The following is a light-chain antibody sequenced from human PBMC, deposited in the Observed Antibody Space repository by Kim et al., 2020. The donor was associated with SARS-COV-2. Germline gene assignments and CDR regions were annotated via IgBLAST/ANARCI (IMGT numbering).Light chain of an antibody. V-gene: IGLV3-9*01. J-gene: IGLJ2*01. Sequence: SVALGQTARITCGGNNIGSKNVHWYQQKPGQAPVLVIYRDSNRPSGIPERFSGSNSGNTATLTISRAQAGDEADYYCQVWDSSNVVLGGGTQLTVL. CDR2: RDS. CDR3: QVWDSSNVV. CDR1: NIGSKN.